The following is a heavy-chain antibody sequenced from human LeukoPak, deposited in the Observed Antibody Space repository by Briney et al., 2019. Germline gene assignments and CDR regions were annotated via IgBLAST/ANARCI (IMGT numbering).Heavy chain of an antibody. Sequence: SETLSLTCTVSGGSISSNYWSWIRQPPGKGLEWIGYIYSSGSTNYNPSLKSRVTISVDTSKNQFSLNLSSVTAADTAVYYCARGDCSSTICYSPMDVWGKGTTVTVSS. J-gene: IGHJ6*03. D-gene: IGHD2-2*01. CDR2: IYSSGST. V-gene: IGHV4-59*08. CDR3: ARGDCSSTICYSPMDV. CDR1: GGSISSNY.